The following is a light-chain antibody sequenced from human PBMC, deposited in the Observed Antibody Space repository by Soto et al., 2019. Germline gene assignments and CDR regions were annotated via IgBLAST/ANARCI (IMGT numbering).Light chain of an antibody. V-gene: IGKV1-39*01. CDR1: QSISKS. J-gene: IGKJ2*01. Sequence: DIQMTQSPSSLSASIGDRVTITCWASQSISKSLNWYQQKPGRAPTLLISVASTLHSGVPSRFSGSGSGTDFPLTISSLQREDFATYYCQQSYSTPPMYTFGQGTKLEIK. CDR2: VAS. CDR3: QQSYSTPPMYT.